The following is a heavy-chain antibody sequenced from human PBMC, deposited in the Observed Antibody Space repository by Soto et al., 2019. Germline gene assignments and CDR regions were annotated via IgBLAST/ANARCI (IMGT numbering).Heavy chain of an antibody. CDR3: ASSYYDFWSGSHYFDY. CDR1: GGSISSSSYY. J-gene: IGHJ4*02. D-gene: IGHD3-3*01. CDR2: IYYSGST. Sequence: QLLESGPGLVKPSETLSLTCTVSGGSISSSSYYWGWIRQPPGKGLEWIGSIYYSGSTYYNPSLKSRVTISVDTSKNQFSLKLSSVTAADTAVYYCASSYYDFWSGSHYFDYWGQGTLVTVSS. V-gene: IGHV4-39*01.